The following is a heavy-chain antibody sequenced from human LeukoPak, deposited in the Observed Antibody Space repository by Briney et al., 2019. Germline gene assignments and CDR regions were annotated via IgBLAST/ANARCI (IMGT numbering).Heavy chain of an antibody. CDR2: ISSSDTYT. V-gene: IGHV3-11*03. Sequence: GGSLRLSCAASGFPFRDYYMSWVRQAPGKGLEWLSYISSSDTYTYYADSVRGRFSISRDNANNSLFLHMNSLRAEDTAVYYCARSRGFHSMDSFSVWGQGTMVIVSS. CDR3: ARSRGFHSMDSFSV. CDR1: GFPFRDYY. D-gene: IGHD3-10*01. J-gene: IGHJ3*01.